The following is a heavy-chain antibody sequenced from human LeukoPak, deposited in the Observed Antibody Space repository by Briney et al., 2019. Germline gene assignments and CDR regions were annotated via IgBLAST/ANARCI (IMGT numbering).Heavy chain of an antibody. J-gene: IGHJ4*02. D-gene: IGHD6-19*01. CDR3: ARQLSGWYDADPY. V-gene: IGHV3-7*05. Sequence: GGSLRLSCAASGFTFSSYWMSWVRQAPGKGLEWVANIKEDGSRNHYVDSVKGRFTISRDNAKNSLYLQMSSLRADDTAIYYCARQLSGWYDADPYWGQGTLVTVSS. CDR2: IKEDGSRN. CDR1: GFTFSSYW.